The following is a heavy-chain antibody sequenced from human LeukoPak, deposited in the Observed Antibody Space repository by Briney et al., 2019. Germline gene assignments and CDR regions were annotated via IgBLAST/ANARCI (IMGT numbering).Heavy chain of an antibody. V-gene: IGHV3-30*02. D-gene: IGHD1-26*01. CDR2: IRYDGSNK. J-gene: IGHJ4*02. CDR3: AKDRLGALLYFDS. CDR1: GGSISSSSYY. Sequence: PSETLSLTCTVSGGSISSSSYYWGWVRQAPGKGLEWVAFIRYDGSNKYYADSVKGRFTISRDNSMNTLYLQMNSLRAEDTAVYSCAKDRLGALLYFDSWGQGTLVTVSS.